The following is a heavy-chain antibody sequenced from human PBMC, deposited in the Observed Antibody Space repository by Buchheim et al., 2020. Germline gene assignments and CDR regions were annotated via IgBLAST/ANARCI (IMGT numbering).Heavy chain of an antibody. Sequence: QVQLVQSGPEVKKSGASVTFTSTASGYPFTSYYMHLVRQAPGQRLEWMGIINPSDVSTSYAQRFRGIATLNRDTSTTTVHMELSSLRSEDTAMYYCARAYGDFPFDYWGQGTL. J-gene: IGHJ4*02. CDR3: ARAYGDFPFDY. D-gene: IGHD4-17*01. CDR2: INPSDVST. CDR1: GYPFTSYY. V-gene: IGHV1-46*01.